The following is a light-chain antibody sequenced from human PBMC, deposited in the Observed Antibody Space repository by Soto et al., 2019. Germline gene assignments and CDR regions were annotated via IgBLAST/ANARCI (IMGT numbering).Light chain of an antibody. V-gene: IGLV2-14*03. CDR1: SSDVGGYDY. CDR3: SSYTSSSTVV. CDR2: DVS. Sequence: QSVLTQPASVSGSPGQSITIYCTGTSSDVGGYDYVSWYQQHPNKAPKLMIFDVSNRPSGVSNRFSGSKSGNTASLTISGLQTEDGADYYCSSYTSSSTVVFGGGTKLTVL. J-gene: IGLJ2*01.